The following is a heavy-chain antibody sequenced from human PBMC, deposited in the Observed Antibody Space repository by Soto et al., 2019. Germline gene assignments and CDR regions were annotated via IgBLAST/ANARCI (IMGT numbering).Heavy chain of an antibody. J-gene: IGHJ5*02. CDR1: GGSISSSSYY. V-gene: IGHV4-39*01. CDR3: ARGVEYYDFWSGSENWFDP. Sequence: SETLSLTCTVPGGSISSSSYYWGWIRQPPGKGLEWIGSIYYSGSTYYNPSLKSRVTISVDTSKNQFSLKLSSVTAADTAVYYCARGVEYYDFWSGSENWFDPWGQGTLVTVSS. D-gene: IGHD3-3*01. CDR2: IYYSGST.